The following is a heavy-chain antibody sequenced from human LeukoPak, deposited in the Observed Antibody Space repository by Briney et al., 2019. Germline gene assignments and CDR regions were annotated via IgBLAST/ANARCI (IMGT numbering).Heavy chain of an antibody. CDR2: IIPIFGTA. CDR1: GGTFSSYA. Sequence: ASVKVSCKASGGTFSSYAISWVRQAPGQGLEWMGGIIPIFGTANYAQKFQGRVTITADESTSTAYMGLSSLRSEDTAVYYCASRHLPIFGVPYYYYGMDVWGQGTTVTVSS. J-gene: IGHJ6*02. D-gene: IGHD3-3*01. CDR3: ASRHLPIFGVPYYYYGMDV. V-gene: IGHV1-69*13.